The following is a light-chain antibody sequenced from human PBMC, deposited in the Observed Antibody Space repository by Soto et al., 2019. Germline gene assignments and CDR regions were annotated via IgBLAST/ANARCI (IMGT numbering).Light chain of an antibody. CDR2: EGS. Sequence: QSALTQPASVSGSPGQSITISCTGSSSDVGSYNFVSWHQQHPGKAPKLMIYEGSKRPSGVSNRFSGSKSGNTASLTISGLQAEDEADYYCCSYAGCSTWVFGGGTKLTVL. CDR1: SSDVGSYNF. CDR3: CSYAGCSTWV. J-gene: IGLJ3*02. V-gene: IGLV2-23*01.